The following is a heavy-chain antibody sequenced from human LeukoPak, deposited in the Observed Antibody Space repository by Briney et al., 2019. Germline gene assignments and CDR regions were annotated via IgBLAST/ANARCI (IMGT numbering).Heavy chain of an antibody. Sequence: ASVKVSCKASGYTFTSYYMHWVRQAPGQGLEWMGVIKPSADKTNYAQKFQGRVTMTRDISTSTVYMELNSLRFEDTAVYYCARDLRTIAVAGLGVFDIWGQGTMVTVSS. D-gene: IGHD6-19*01. CDR3: ARDLRTIAVAGLGVFDI. J-gene: IGHJ3*02. V-gene: IGHV1-46*01. CDR2: IKPSADKT. CDR1: GYTFTSYY.